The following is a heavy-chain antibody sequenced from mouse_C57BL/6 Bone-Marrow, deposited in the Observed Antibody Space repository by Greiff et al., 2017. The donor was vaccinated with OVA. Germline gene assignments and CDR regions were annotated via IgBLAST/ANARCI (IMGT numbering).Heavy chain of an antibody. CDR3: ASPSMLLYYAMDY. D-gene: IGHD2-12*01. V-gene: IGHV1-64*01. Sequence: QVQLQQPGAELVKPGASVKLSCKASGYTFTSYWMHWVKQRPGQGLEWIGMIHPNSGSTNYNEKFKSKATLTVDKSPSTAYMQLSSLTSEDSAVYYCASPSMLLYYAMDYWGQGTSVTVSS. CDR1: GYTFTSYW. CDR2: IHPNSGST. J-gene: IGHJ4*01.